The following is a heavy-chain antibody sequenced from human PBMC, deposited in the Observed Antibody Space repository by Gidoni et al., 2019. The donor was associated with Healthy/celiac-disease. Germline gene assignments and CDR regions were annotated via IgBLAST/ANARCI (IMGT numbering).Heavy chain of an antibody. CDR2: ISSSSSYI. J-gene: IGHJ3*02. V-gene: IGHV3-21*01. Sequence: EVQLVESGGGLVKPGGSLRLSCAASGFTFSSYSRNWVRQAPGKWLEWVSSISSSSSYIYYADSVKGRFTISRDNAKNSLYLQMNSLRAEDTAVYYCASFDGSGSFDAFDIWGQGTMVTVSS. CDR1: GFTFSSYS. CDR3: ASFDGSGSFDAFDI. D-gene: IGHD3-10*01.